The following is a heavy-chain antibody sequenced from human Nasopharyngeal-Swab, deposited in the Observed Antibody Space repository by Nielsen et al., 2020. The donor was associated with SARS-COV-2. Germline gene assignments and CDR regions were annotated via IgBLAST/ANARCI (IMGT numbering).Heavy chain of an antibody. CDR2: IYYGGST. CDR3: ANLSSSWYEYYFDY. Sequence: SETLSLTVTVSGGPISSSTYYWAWIRQPPGKGLEWIGSIYYGGSTYYNPSLKSRVTISVDTSKNQFSLKLSSVTAADTAVYYCANLSSSWYEYYFDYWGQGTLVTVSS. D-gene: IGHD6-13*01. V-gene: IGHV4-39*01. CDR1: GGPISSSTYY. J-gene: IGHJ4*02.